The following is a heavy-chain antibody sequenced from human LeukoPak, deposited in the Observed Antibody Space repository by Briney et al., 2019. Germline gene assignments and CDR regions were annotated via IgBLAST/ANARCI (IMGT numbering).Heavy chain of an antibody. Sequence: GCSLRLSCAASGFTFSRYWMTWVRQTPGKGLEWVANIKPDGSVKYYVDSVKGRFTISRDNDKNSLYLQMNSLSAEDTALYYCARDRGGQWVELLLDSWGQGTLVTVSS. CDR3: ARDRGGQWVELLLDS. J-gene: IGHJ4*02. D-gene: IGHD3-10*01. CDR2: IKPDGSVK. CDR1: GFTFSRYW. V-gene: IGHV3-7*05.